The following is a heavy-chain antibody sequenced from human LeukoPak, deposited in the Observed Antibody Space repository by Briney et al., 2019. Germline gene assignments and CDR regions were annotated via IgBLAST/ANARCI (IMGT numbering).Heavy chain of an antibody. D-gene: IGHD3-22*01. J-gene: IGHJ6*02. V-gene: IGHV1-2*02. CDR2: INPNSGGT. Sequence: ASVKVSCKASGYTFTSYGISWVRQAPGQGLEWMGWINPNSGGTNYAQKFQGRVTMTRDTSISTAYMELSRLRSDDTAVYHCARRNVVIRGMDVWGQGTTVTVSS. CDR3: ARRNVVIRGMDV. CDR1: GYTFTSYG.